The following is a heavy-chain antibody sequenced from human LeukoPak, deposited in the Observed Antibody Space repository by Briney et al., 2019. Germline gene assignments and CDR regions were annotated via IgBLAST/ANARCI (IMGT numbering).Heavy chain of an antibody. D-gene: IGHD1-26*01. Sequence: GGSLRLSCAASGFTFSNAWMSWVRQAPGKGLEWVANIKQDGSEKYYVDSVKGRFTISRDNAKNSLYLQMNSLRAEDTAVYYCAREAEGATGNFDYWGQGTLVTVSS. CDR3: AREAEGATGNFDY. CDR2: IKQDGSEK. J-gene: IGHJ4*02. V-gene: IGHV3-7*01. CDR1: GFTFSNAW.